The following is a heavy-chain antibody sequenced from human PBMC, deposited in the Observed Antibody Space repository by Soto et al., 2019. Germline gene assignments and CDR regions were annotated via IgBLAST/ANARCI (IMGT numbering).Heavy chain of an antibody. CDR2: ISGGGDAT. CDR3: ARKVSGSTGRPDLWYFDL. CDR1: GFTFSGYA. J-gene: IGHJ2*01. D-gene: IGHD3-10*01. Sequence: EVQLLDSGGGLVQPGGSLRLSCAASGFTFSGYALTWVRQAPGKGLEWVSAISGGGDATFYADSVKGRFTISRDNSKNTLYLQMNTLRAEDTAVYYCARKVSGSTGRPDLWYFDLWGRCTLVTVSS. V-gene: IGHV3-23*01.